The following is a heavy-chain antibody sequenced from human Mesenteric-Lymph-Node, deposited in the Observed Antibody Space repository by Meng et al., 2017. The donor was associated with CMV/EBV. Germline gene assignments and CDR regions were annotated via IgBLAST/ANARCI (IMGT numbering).Heavy chain of an antibody. V-gene: IGHV3-30-3*01. CDR3: ARDGAAARVTRWFDP. J-gene: IGHJ5*02. CDR2: ISYDGSNK. CDR1: GFTFSAYE. Sequence: GESLKISCEGSGFTFSAYEMNWVRQAPGKGLEWVAVISYDGSNKYYADSVKGRFTISRDNSKNTLYLQMNSLRAEDTAVYYCARDGAAARVTRWFDPWGQGTLVTVSS. D-gene: IGHD6-13*01.